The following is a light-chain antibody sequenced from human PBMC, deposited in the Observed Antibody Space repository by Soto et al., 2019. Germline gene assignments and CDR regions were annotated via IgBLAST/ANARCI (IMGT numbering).Light chain of an antibody. CDR1: SSDVGAYNY. CDR3: SSHTTYNTLV. CDR2: EVS. Sequence: QSVLTQPASVSGSPGQSIAISCTGTSSDVGAYNYVSWYQQHPGNAPKLIIHEVSNRPSGVSDRFSGSKSGNTASLTISGLKADDEADYYCSSHTTYNTLVFGTGTKLTVL. J-gene: IGLJ1*01. V-gene: IGLV2-14*01.